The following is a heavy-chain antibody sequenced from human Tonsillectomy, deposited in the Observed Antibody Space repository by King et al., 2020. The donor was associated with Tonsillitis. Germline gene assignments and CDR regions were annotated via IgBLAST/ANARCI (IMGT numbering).Heavy chain of an antibody. CDR1: GYTFTSYY. D-gene: IGHD3-22*01. CDR2: INPSGGST. V-gene: IGHV1-46*01. Sequence: QLVQSGAEVKKPGASVKVSCKASGYTFTSYYMHWVRQAPGQGLEWMGIINPSGGSTSYAQKFQGRVTMTRDTSTSTVYMELSSLRSEDTAVYYCARATMIVVGGRDAFDMWGQGTMVTVSS. CDR3: ARATMIVVGGRDAFDM. J-gene: IGHJ3*02.